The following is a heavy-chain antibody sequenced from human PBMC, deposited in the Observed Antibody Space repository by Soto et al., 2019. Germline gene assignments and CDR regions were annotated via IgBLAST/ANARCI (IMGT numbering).Heavy chain of an antibody. CDR2: IKGDGTNT. CDR1: GFTFSSYW. J-gene: IGHJ4*02. Sequence: EVQLVESGGGLVQFGGSLRLSCAASGFTFSSYWMHWVRQVPGKGLVWVSRIKGDGTNTGYADSVKGRFTIFRDNVKNTLYLQMNSLRAEDTAVYYWARGLSGYYGFDYWGQGTLVTVSS. D-gene: IGHD5-12*01. V-gene: IGHV3-74*01. CDR3: ARGLSGYYGFDY.